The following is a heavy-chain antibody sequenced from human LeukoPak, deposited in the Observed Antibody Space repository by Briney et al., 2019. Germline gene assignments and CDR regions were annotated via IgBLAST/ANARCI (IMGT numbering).Heavy chain of an antibody. V-gene: IGHV4-4*02. CDR1: GGSISSSNW. CDR3: ARDPINYYDSSGYYYGGAFDI. Sequence: SGTLSLTCAVSGGSISSSNWWSWVRQPPGKGLEWIGEIYHSGSTNYNPSLKSRVTISVDKSKNQFSLKLSSVTAADTAVYYCARDPINYYDSSGYYYGGAFDIWGQGTMVTVSS. D-gene: IGHD3-22*01. CDR2: IYHSGST. J-gene: IGHJ3*02.